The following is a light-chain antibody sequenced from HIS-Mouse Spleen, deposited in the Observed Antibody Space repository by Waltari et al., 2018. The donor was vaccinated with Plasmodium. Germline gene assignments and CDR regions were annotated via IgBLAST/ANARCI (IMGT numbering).Light chain of an antibody. CDR3: QQSYSTWT. CDR1: QSISSY. CDR2: AAS. J-gene: IGKJ1*01. Sequence: DIQMTQSPSSLSASVGDRVTITCRASQSISSYLNWYQQKPGKAPKLLIYAASSLQSEVPSRFSGSGSGTDFILTISSLQPEDFATYYCQQSYSTWTFGQGTKVEIK. V-gene: IGKV1-39*01.